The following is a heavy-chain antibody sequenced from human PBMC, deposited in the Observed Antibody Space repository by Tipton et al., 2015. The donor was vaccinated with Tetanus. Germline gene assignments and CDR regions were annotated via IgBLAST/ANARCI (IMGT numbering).Heavy chain of an antibody. CDR1: GGSISTYH. V-gene: IGHV4-59*12. CDR3: ARGRLTYYYGSGSRGWFDP. D-gene: IGHD3-10*01. CDR2: IDYFGST. Sequence: TLSLTCTVSGGSISTYHWNWIRQSPGKGLEWIGYIDYFGSTYYNPSLKSRVTLSIDMSKNQFSLRLSSVTAADTAVYYCARGRLTYYYGSGSRGWFDPWGQGTPVTVSS. J-gene: IGHJ5*02.